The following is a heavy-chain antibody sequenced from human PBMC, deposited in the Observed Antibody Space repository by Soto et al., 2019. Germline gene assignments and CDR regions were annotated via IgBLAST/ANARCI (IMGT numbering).Heavy chain of an antibody. V-gene: IGHV3-23*01. CDR2: ISGSGGST. Sequence: PGGSLRLSCAASGFTFSSYAMSWVRQAPGKGLEWVSAISGSGGSTYYADSVKGRFTISRDNSKNTLYLQMNSLRAEDTAVYYCAKDREEGYSYGWPYYFDYWGQGTLVTVSS. CDR1: GFTFSSYA. J-gene: IGHJ4*02. D-gene: IGHD5-18*01. CDR3: AKDREEGYSYGWPYYFDY.